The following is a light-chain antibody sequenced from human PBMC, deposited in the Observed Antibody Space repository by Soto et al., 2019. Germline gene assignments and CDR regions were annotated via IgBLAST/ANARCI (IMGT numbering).Light chain of an antibody. Sequence: EIVMTQSPATLSVSPGEGATLSCRASQSISSKLAWYQQKPGQAPRLLIYGASTRATGVPARFSGSGSGTEFTLTISSLQSEDLAVYYCQHYNDWRWTVGQVTKVEIK. V-gene: IGKV3-15*01. CDR3: QHYNDWRWT. CDR1: QSISSK. CDR2: GAS. J-gene: IGKJ1*01.